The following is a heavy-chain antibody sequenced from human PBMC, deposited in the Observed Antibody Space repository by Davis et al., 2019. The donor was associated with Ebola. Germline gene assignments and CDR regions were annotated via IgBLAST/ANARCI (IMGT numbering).Heavy chain of an antibody. J-gene: IGHJ4*02. CDR3: ARALYGSNFDY. CDR2: IYYSGST. Sequence: MPSETLSLTCTVSGGSISSYYWSWIRQPPGKGLEWIGYIYYSGSTNYNPSLKSRVTISVDTSKNQFSLKLSSVTAADTAVYYCARALYGSNFDYWGQGTLVTVSS. CDR1: GGSISSYY. D-gene: IGHD2-8*01. V-gene: IGHV4-59*01.